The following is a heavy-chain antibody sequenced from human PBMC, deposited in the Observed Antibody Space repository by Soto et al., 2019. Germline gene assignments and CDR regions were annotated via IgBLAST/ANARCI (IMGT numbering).Heavy chain of an antibody. V-gene: IGHV1-2*04. CDR3: ARGPFTMVRGVIIDPIEEIDY. CDR1: GYTFTGYY. CDR2: INPNSGGT. J-gene: IGHJ4*02. D-gene: IGHD3-10*01. Sequence: ASVKVSCKASGYTFTGYYMHWVRQAPGQGLEWMGWINPNSGGTNYAQKFQGWVTMTRDTSISTAYMELSRLRSDDTAVYYCARGPFTMVRGVIIDPIEEIDYWGQGTLVTVSS.